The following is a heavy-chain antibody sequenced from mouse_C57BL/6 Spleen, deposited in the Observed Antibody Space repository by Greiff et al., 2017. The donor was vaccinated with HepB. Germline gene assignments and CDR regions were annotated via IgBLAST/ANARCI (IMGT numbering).Heavy chain of an antibody. CDR2: IDPEDGDT. CDR1: GFNIKDYY. V-gene: IGHV14-1*01. D-gene: IGHD2-4*01. J-gene: IGHJ3*01. CDR3: TTWDYDGAWFAY. Sequence: EVKLMESGAELVRPGASVKLSCTASGFNIKDYYMHWVKQRPEQGLEWIGRIDPEDGDTEYAPKFQGKATMTADTSSNTAYLQLSSLTSEDTAVYYCTTWDYDGAWFAYWGQGTLVTVSA.